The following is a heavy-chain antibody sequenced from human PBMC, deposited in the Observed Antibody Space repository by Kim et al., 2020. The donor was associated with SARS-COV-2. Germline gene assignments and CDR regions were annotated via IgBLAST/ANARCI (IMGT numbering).Heavy chain of an antibody. D-gene: IGHD5-12*01. CDR3: ARDGYSGYETD. CDR2: IKQDGSEK. V-gene: IGHV3-7*01. CDR1: GFTFSRYW. J-gene: IGHJ4*02. Sequence: GGSMRLSCAASGFTFSRYWMSWVRQAAGKGMEWVANIKQDGSEKYYVDSVKGRFTISRDNAKNSLYLQMNRLRAEDKAVYYCARDGYSGYETDWGQGTLVTVSS.